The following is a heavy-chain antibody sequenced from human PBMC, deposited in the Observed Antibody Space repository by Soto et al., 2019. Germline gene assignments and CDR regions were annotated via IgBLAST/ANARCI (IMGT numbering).Heavy chain of an antibody. J-gene: IGHJ4*02. V-gene: IGHV3-23*01. Sequence: GGSLRLSCAASGFTFSSYAMSWVRQAPGKGLEWVSAISGSGGSTYYADSVKGRFTISRDNSKNTLYLQMNSLRAEDTAVYYCAKVGDYDFWSGYYDYWGQGTLVTVSS. CDR1: GFTFSSYA. D-gene: IGHD3-3*01. CDR2: ISGSGGST. CDR3: AKVGDYDFWSGYYDY.